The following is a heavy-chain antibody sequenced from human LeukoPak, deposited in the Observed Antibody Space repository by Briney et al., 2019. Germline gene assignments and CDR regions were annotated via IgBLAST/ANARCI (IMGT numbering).Heavy chain of an antibody. J-gene: IGHJ4*02. CDR3: ARDIYDSSGYAFDY. CDR1: EFTFSSYA. CDR2: ISYDGSNK. Sequence: GRSLRLSCAASEFTFSSYAMHWVRQAPGKGLEWVAVISYDGSNKYYADSVKGRFTISRDNSKNTLYLQMNSLRAEDTAVYYCARDIYDSSGYAFDYWGQGTLVTVSS. D-gene: IGHD3-22*01. V-gene: IGHV3-30-3*01.